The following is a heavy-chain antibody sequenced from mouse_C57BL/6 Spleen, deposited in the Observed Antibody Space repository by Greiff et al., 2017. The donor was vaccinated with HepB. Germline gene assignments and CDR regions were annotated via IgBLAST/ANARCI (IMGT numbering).Heavy chain of an antibody. CDR2: ISNGGGST. D-gene: IGHD1-1*01. Sequence: DVMLVESGGGLVQPGGSLKLSCAASGFTFSDYYMYWVRQTPEKRLEWVAYISNGGGSTYYPDTVKGRFTISRDNAKNTLYLQMSRLKSEDTAMYYCARRDYYYGSSYWYFDVWGTGTTVTVSS. V-gene: IGHV5-12*01. J-gene: IGHJ1*03. CDR1: GFTFSDYY. CDR3: ARRDYYYGSSYWYFDV.